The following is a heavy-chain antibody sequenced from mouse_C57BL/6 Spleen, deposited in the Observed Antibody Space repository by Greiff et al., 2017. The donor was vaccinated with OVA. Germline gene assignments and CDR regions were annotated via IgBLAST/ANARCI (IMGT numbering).Heavy chain of an antibody. D-gene: IGHD1-1*01. Sequence: QVQLQQPGAELVMPGASVQLSCKASGYTFTSYWMHWVKQSPGQGLAWIGEIDPSDSYTNYNQKFKGKSTLTVDTSSSAAYTQLSSLTSVDAAVYYCARRYGDWYYDGRGTGTTVTVAA. CDR2: IDPSDSYT. V-gene: IGHV1-69*01. CDR3: ARRYGDWYYDG. J-gene: IGHJ1*03. CDR1: GYTFTSYW.